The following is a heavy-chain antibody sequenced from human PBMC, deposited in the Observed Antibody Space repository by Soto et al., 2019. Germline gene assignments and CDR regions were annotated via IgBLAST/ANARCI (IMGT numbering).Heavy chain of an antibody. CDR1: GGSISSSSYY. V-gene: IGHV4-39*01. CDR2: IYYSGST. J-gene: IGHJ5*02. Sequence: SETLSLTCTVSGGSISSSSYYWGWIRQPPGKGLEWIGSIYYSGSTYYNPSLKSRVTISVDTSKNQFSLKLSSVTAADTAVYYCAMVVDNWFDPWGQGTLVTVSS. CDR3: AMVVDNWFDP. D-gene: IGHD2-15*01.